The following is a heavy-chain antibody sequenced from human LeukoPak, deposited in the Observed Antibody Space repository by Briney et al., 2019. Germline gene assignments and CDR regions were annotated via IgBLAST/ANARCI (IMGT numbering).Heavy chain of an antibody. J-gene: IGHJ6*02. Sequence: SETLSLTCAVYGGSFSGYYWSWIRQPPGKGLEWIGEINHSGSTNYNPSLKSRVTISVDTSKNQFSLELSSVTAADTAVYYCARGAGDFWSGYAYYYYYGMDVWGQGTTVTVSS. D-gene: IGHD3-3*01. CDR2: INHSGST. CDR1: GGSFSGYY. V-gene: IGHV4-34*01. CDR3: ARGAGDFWSGYAYYYYYGMDV.